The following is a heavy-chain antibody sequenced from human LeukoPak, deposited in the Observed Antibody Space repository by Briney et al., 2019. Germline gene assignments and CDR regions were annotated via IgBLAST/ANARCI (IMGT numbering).Heavy chain of an antibody. CDR1: GFTFSGSA. CDR2: IRSKANSYAT. Sequence: GGSLKLSCAASGFTFSGSAMHWVRQASGKGLEWVGRIRSKANSYATAYAASVKGRFTISRDDSKNTAYLQMNSLKTEDTAVYYCTRHRGGVVATAKAADPLNWGQGTLVTVSS. V-gene: IGHV3-73*01. D-gene: IGHD5-12*01. J-gene: IGHJ4*02. CDR3: TRHRGGVVATAKAADPLN.